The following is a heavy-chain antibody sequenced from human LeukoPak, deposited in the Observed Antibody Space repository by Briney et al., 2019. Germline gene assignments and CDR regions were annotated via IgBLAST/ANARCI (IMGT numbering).Heavy chain of an antibody. J-gene: IGHJ3*02. D-gene: IGHD3-22*01. Sequence: SETLSLTCTVSGGSISSYYWSWIRQPPGEGLEWIGYIYYSGSTNYNPSLKSRVTISVDTSKNQFSLKLSSVTAADTAVYYCARDRGYRSYYDSSGYYHDAFDIWGQGTMVTVSS. CDR3: ARDRGYRSYYDSSGYYHDAFDI. CDR2: IYYSGST. CDR1: GGSISSYY. V-gene: IGHV4-59*01.